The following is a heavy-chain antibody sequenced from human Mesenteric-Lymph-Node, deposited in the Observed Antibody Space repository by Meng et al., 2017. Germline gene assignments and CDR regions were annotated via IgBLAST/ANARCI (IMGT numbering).Heavy chain of an antibody. CDR1: GFTFTSHW. CDR3: AREMGVNYGDYVRGAFDI. J-gene: IGHJ3*02. V-gene: IGHV3-53*04. CDR2: IYSGGST. Sequence: GESLKISCAASGFTFTSHWMHWVRQAPGKGLEWVSVIYSGGSTYYADSVKGRFTISRHNSKNTLYLQMNSLRAEDTAVYYCAREMGVNYGDYVRGAFDIWGQGTMVTVSS. D-gene: IGHD4-17*01.